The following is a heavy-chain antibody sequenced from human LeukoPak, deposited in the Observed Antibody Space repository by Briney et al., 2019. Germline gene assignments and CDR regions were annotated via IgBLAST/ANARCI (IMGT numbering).Heavy chain of an antibody. CDR2: ISSTGGTI. CDR3: ARDRWFDY. Sequence: GGSLRLSCAASGFTFSTNSMNWVRQAPGKGLEWVSYISSTGGTIYYADSMKGRFIISRDNAKNSLYLQMNSLRAEDTAVYYCARDRWFDYWGQGTLVTVSS. CDR1: GFTFSTNS. D-gene: IGHD5-24*01. J-gene: IGHJ4*02. V-gene: IGHV3-48*04.